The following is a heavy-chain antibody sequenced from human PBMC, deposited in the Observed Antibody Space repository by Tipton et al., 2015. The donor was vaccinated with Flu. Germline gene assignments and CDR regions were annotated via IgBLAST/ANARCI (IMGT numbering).Heavy chain of an antibody. D-gene: IGHD3-10*02. Sequence: TLSLTCTVSSGSIRSTNYFCAWIRQPPGKGLELIGSIYPSGTTYYNPSLKSRVTISVDTSKSQFSLKLNSVTAADTAVYYCARLSYYDVDLKNFYFEDWGQGTLVTVSS. CDR1: SGSIRSTNYF. J-gene: IGHJ4*02. CDR3: ARLSYYDVDLKNFYFED. CDR2: IYPSGTT. V-gene: IGHV4-39*01.